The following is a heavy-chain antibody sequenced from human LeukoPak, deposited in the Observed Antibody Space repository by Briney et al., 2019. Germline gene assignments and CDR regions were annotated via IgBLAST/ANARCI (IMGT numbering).Heavy chain of an antibody. CDR3: ARDPDILTGVAYDF. D-gene: IGHD3-9*01. J-gene: IGHJ3*01. Sequence: QTGGSLRLSCTASGFSFSSDWMNWVRQAPGKGLEWVANINQDGSKKYYVDSVKGRFTISRGNAKNSLYLQMNSLRAEDTAVYYCARDPDILTGVAYDFWGQGTMVTVSS. V-gene: IGHV3-7*05. CDR2: INQDGSKK. CDR1: GFSFSSDW.